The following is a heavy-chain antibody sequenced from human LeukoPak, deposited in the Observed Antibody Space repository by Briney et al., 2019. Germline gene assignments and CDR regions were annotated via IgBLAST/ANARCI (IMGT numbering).Heavy chain of an antibody. CDR1: GGTFSSYA. V-gene: IGHV1-69*06. Sequence: ASVKVSCKASGGTFSSYAISWVRQAPGQGLEWMGGIIPIFGTANSAQKFQGRVTITADKSTSTAYMELSSLRSEDTAVYYCARGPPLRYCSSTSCSYYYYYYGMDVWGKGTTVTVSS. CDR2: IIPIFGTA. CDR3: ARGPPLRYCSSTSCSYYYYYYGMDV. D-gene: IGHD2-2*01. J-gene: IGHJ6*04.